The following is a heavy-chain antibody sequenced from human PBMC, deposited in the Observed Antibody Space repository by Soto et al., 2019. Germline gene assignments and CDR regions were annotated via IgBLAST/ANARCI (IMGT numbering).Heavy chain of an antibody. CDR3: TKDFSSITYPYYFDY. CDR2: ISGSGGST. V-gene: IGHV3-23*01. Sequence: LRLSCAASGFTFSSYAMSWVRQAPGKGLEWVSAISGSGGSTYYADSVKGRFTISRDNSKNTLYLQMNSLRAEDTAVYYCTKDFSSITYPYYFDYWGQGTLVTAS. J-gene: IGHJ4*02. CDR1: GFTFSSYA. D-gene: IGHD3-10*01.